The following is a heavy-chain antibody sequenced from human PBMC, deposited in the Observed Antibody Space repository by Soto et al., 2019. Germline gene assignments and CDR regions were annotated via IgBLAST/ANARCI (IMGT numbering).Heavy chain of an antibody. V-gene: IGHV3-33*01. Sequence: GGSLRLSCAASGFTFSSYGMHWVRQAPGKGLEWVAVIWYDGSNKYYADSVKGRFTISRDNSKNTLYLQMNSLRAEDTAVYYCARDGNEQYYYYGMDVWGQGTTVTVSS. D-gene: IGHD1-1*01. J-gene: IGHJ6*02. CDR2: IWYDGSNK. CDR1: GFTFSSYG. CDR3: ARDGNEQYYYYGMDV.